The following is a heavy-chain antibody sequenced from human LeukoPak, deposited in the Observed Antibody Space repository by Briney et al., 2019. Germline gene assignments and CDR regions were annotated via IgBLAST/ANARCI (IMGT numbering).Heavy chain of an antibody. Sequence: PGGSLRLSCAGSGFTFGTFWMHWVRQAPGKGLEWVSRISGDGSTTSYADSVRGRFTISRDNAKNSLYLQMNSLRAEDTAVYYCAGNLLMVRGVNWGQGTLVTVSS. CDR1: GFTFGTFW. CDR3: AGNLLMVRGVN. CDR2: ISGDGSTT. J-gene: IGHJ4*02. V-gene: IGHV3-74*01. D-gene: IGHD3-10*01.